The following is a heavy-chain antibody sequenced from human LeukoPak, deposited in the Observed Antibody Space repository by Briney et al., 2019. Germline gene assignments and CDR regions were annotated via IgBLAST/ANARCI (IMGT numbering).Heavy chain of an antibody. Sequence: SETLSLTCAVYGGTFSGYYWSWIREPPGKGLEWIGEINHSGSTNYNPSLKSRVTISVDTSKNQFSLKLSSVTAADTAVYYCARFGSGWYYFDYWGQGTLVTFSS. CDR2: INHSGST. J-gene: IGHJ4*02. CDR3: ARFGSGWYYFDY. D-gene: IGHD6-19*01. CDR1: GGTFSGYY. V-gene: IGHV4-34*01.